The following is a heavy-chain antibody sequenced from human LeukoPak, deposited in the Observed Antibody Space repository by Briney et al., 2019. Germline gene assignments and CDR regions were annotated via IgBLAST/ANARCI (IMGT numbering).Heavy chain of an antibody. D-gene: IGHD3-10*01. J-gene: IGHJ4*02. CDR3: ARANDGSGSYGY. CDR2: IYYSGST. Sequence: SETLSLTCTVSGGSISSGDYYWSWIRQPPGKGLEWIGYIYYSGSTYYNPSLKSRVTISVDTSKNQFSLKLRSVTAADTAVYYCARANDGSGSYGYWGQGTLVTVSS. V-gene: IGHV4-30-4*08. CDR1: GGSISSGDYY.